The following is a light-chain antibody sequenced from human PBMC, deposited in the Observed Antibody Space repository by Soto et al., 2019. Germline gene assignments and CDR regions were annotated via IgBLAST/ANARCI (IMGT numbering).Light chain of an antibody. J-gene: IGLJ3*02. V-gene: IGLV2-14*03. CDR1: SSDIGAYNY. CDR3: SSYTTCRIRM. CDR2: DLN. Sequence: QSVLTQPASVSGSPGQSITISCTGSSSDIGAYNYVSWYQQHPGKAQKLLIYDLNNRPSGVFNRFCASKSGSTASLTISGFQSVDEAVYYCSSYTTCRIRMFGGGTRLTVL.